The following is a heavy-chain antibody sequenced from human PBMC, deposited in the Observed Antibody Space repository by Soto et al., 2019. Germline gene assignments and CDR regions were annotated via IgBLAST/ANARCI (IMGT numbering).Heavy chain of an antibody. D-gene: IGHD1-26*01. Sequence: GGSLRLSCAASGFTFSSYAMSWVRQAPGKGLEWVLAISGSGGSTYYADSVKGRFTISRDNSKNTLYLQMNSLRAEDTAVYYCAKDRAGEVLPHYWGQGTLVTVSS. V-gene: IGHV3-23*01. CDR2: ISGSGGST. J-gene: IGHJ4*02. CDR3: AKDRAGEVLPHY. CDR1: GFTFSSYA.